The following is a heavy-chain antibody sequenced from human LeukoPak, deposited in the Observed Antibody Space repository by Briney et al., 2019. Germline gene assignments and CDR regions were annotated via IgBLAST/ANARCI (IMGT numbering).Heavy chain of an antibody. CDR1: GYTFTSYD. CDR3: ARGLRWFGESYDY. D-gene: IGHD3-10*01. V-gene: IGHV1-8*01. CDR2: MNPNSGNT. Sequence: APVKVSCKASGYTFTSYDINWVRQATGQGLEWMGWMNPNSGNTGYAQKFQGRVTMTRNTSISTAYMELSSLRSEDTAVYYCARGLRWFGESYDYWGQGTLVTVSP. J-gene: IGHJ4*02.